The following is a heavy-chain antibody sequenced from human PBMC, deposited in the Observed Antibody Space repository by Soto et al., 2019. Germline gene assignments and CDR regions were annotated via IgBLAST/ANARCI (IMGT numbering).Heavy chain of an antibody. J-gene: IGHJ4*02. V-gene: IGHV1-69*02. Sequence: QVQLVQSGAEVKKPGSSVKVSFTASEGTFNSYTIRWVRQAPGQGLEWMGRVIPILGMANFAQKFQGRVMITADKPTSTAYMLLSSLRSDDTAVYYCATNYGSGSTHFDYWGQGTLVTVSS. CDR2: VIPILGMA. CDR1: EGTFNSYT. D-gene: IGHD3-10*01. CDR3: ATNYGSGSTHFDY.